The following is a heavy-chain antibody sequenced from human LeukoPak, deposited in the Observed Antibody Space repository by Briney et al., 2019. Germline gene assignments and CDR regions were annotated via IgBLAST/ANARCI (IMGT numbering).Heavy chain of an antibody. CDR2: ISAYNGNT. J-gene: IGHJ5*02. CDR1: GGTFSSYA. V-gene: IGHV1-18*01. D-gene: IGHD3-16*01. Sequence: ASVKVSCKASGGTFSSYAISWVRQAPGQGLEWMGWISAYNGNTNYAQKLQGRVTMTTDTSTSTAYMELRSLRSDDTAVYYCARDLVIGWFDPWGQGTLVTVSS. CDR3: ARDLVIGWFDP.